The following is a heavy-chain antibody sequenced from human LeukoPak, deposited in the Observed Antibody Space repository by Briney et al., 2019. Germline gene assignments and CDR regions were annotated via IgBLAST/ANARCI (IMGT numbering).Heavy chain of an antibody. J-gene: IGHJ4*02. CDR2: IDGAGSGT. V-gene: IGHV3-74*01. CDR1: GLTLSSFR. CDR3: ATVLDY. Sequence: PGGPLRLSCASSGLTLSSFRIHWVRQAPGKGLEWVSRIDGAGSGTSYADSVKGRFTIARDTAKSTVYLQMNSLRAEDTAVYYCATVLDYWGQGTLVTVSS.